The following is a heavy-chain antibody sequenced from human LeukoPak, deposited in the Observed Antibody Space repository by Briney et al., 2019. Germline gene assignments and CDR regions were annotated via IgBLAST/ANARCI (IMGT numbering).Heavy chain of an antibody. CDR3: SREDPQTKVPEGMDV. V-gene: IGHV4-59*01. CDR1: GGPLSYYY. D-gene: IGHD4/OR15-4a*01. J-gene: IGHJ6*02. CDR2: IYYSGTT. Sequence: PSETLSLTCTVSGGPLSYYYWSWLRQSPGKGLEWIGYIYYSGTTNYNPSLKSRVTISVNTPKKQYPLQLMSVTAADTPVYYLSREDPQTKVPEGMDVWGQGTTVTVSS.